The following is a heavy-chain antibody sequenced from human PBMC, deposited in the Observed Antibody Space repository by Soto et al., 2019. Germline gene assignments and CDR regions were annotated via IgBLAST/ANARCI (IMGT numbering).Heavy chain of an antibody. Sequence: PGGSKRLSCRASEFTFRGYSMNWVRQAPGKGLEWVSYISSSSSTIYYADSVKGRFTISRDNAKNSLYLQMNSLRAEDTAVYYCARLIDAFDIWGQGTMVTVSS. V-gene: IGHV3-48*01. CDR1: EFTFRGYS. CDR2: ISSSSSTI. J-gene: IGHJ3*02. CDR3: ARLIDAFDI.